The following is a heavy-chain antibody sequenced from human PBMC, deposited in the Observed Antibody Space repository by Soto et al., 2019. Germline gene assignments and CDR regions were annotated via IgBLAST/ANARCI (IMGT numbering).Heavy chain of an antibody. CDR2: ISAYNGNT. V-gene: IGHV1-18*01. J-gene: IGHJ5*02. CDR3: ASIKGSINMVRGVNQPRNWFDP. D-gene: IGHD3-10*01. Sequence: ASVKVSCKASGYTFTSYGISWVRQAPGQGLEWMGWISAYNGNTNYAQKLQGRVTMTTDTSTSTAYMEPRSLRSDDTAVYYCASIKGSINMVRGVNQPRNWFDPWGQGTLVTVSS. CDR1: GYTFTSYG.